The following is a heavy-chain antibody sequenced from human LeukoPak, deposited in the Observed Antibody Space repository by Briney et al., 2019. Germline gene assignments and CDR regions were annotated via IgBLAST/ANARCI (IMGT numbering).Heavy chain of an antibody. CDR3: ARDRGRKYQLRYWYFDV. CDR1: GGSISSSRYY. J-gene: IGHJ2*01. CDR2: MHYDGST. D-gene: IGHD2-2*01. Sequence: PSETLSLTCSVSGGSISSSRYYWGWIRQPPGQGLEWIGSMHYDGSTYSNPSLKSRVTISVDPSKNQFSLKLSSVTAADTAVYYCARDRGRKYQLRYWYFDVWGRGTLVTVSS. V-gene: IGHV4-39*07.